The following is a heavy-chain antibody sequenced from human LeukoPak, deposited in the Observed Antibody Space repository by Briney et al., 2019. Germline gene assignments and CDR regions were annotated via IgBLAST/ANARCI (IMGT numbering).Heavy chain of an antibody. CDR2: IKKDGSEK. J-gene: IGHJ4*02. CDR3: ARDQVIGYYDSSGPPDY. CDR1: GFTLSSYW. D-gene: IGHD3-22*01. Sequence: PGGSLRLSCAASGFTLSSYWMSWVRQAPGKGLEWVGNIKKDGSEKYYVDSVKGRLTISRDNAKNSLYLQMNSLRAEDTAVYYCARDQVIGYYDSSGPPDYWGQGTLVTVSS. V-gene: IGHV3-7*01.